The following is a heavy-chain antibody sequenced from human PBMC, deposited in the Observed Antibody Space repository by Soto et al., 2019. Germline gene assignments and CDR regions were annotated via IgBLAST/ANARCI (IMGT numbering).Heavy chain of an antibody. D-gene: IGHD3-16*01. V-gene: IGHV3-33*06. Sequence: QVQLVESGGGVVQPGGSLRLSCAASGFPFGYSAIHWVRRAPGKGLEWVAAIWYDGSEKHYADSVKGRFTVSRDNSKNTASLQMSGLRAVDTAVYFCAKDMGTDAAMINLGYFDYWGQGALVTVSS. J-gene: IGHJ4*02. CDR1: GFPFGYSA. CDR3: AKDMGTDAAMINLGYFDY. CDR2: IWYDGSEK.